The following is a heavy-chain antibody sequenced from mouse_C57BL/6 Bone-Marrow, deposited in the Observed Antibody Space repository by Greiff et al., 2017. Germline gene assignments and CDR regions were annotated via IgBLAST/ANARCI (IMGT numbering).Heavy chain of an antibody. CDR3: ARHDPGTTGDY. CDR2: ISSGGSYT. V-gene: IGHV5-6*01. CDR1: GFTFSSYG. D-gene: IGHD4-1*01. J-gene: IGHJ2*01. Sequence: EVQRVESGGDLVKPGGSLKLSCAASGFTFSSYGMSWVRQTPDKRLEWVATISSGGSYTYYPDSVKGRFTISRDNAKNTRYLQMSSLKSEDTAMYYCARHDPGTTGDYWGQGTTLTVSS.